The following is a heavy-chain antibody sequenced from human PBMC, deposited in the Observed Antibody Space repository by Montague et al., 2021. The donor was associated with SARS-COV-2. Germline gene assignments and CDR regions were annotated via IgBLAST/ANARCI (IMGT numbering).Heavy chain of an antibody. CDR2: IYSSGST. V-gene: IGHV4-4*07. CDR3: ARDLGAPDCYFDS. D-gene: IGHD3-16*01. Sequence: SETLSLTCTVSGGSMRSYYWSWIRQPAGQGLEWTGRIYSSGSTNYNPSLNSRITMSVDTSRNQFSLKVTSVTAADTAVYYCARDLGAPDCYFDSWGQGTLVTVSS. J-gene: IGHJ4*02. CDR1: GGSMRSYY.